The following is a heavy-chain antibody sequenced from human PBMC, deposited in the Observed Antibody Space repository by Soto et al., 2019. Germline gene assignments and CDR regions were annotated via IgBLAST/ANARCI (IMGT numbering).Heavy chain of an antibody. CDR3: ATSDDSVFDP. J-gene: IGHJ5*02. V-gene: IGHV1-18*04. CDR1: GYAFSNSV. D-gene: IGHD3-3*01. Sequence: QIQLVQSGAEVKKPGASVRVSCKASGYAFSNSVISWIRQAPGLGLEWMGWISPYHGNTDYAQSLQGRVTMTTDTSPKTAYMELRSGTYDGTAVYYCATSDDSVFDPWGQGTLVTFSS. CDR2: ISPYHGNT.